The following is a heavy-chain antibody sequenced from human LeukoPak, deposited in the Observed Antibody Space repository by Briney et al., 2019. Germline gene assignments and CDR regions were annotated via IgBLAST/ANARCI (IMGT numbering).Heavy chain of an antibody. V-gene: IGHV3-30*02. CDR2: IRYDGSNK. J-gene: IGHJ5*02. D-gene: IGHD3-10*01. CDR1: GFTFSSHA. CDR3: AKALSLWFGELVFDP. Sequence: GGSLRLSCAASGFTFSSHAMSWVRQAPGKGLEWVAFIRYDGSNKYYADSVKGRFTISRDNSKNTLYLQMNSLRAEDTAVYYCAKALSLWFGELVFDPWGQGTLVTVSS.